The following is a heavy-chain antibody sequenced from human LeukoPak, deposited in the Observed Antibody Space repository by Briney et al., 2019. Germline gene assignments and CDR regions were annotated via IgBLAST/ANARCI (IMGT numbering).Heavy chain of an antibody. Sequence: GASVKVSCKASGYTFTSYYMHWVRQAPGQGLEWMGIINPSGGNTNYAQKFQGRVTMTRDTSTSTVYMELSSLRSEDTAVYYCARGGNTIFGVVIDWGQGTLVTVSS. V-gene: IGHV1-46*01. CDR3: ARGGNTIFGVVID. CDR2: INPSGGNT. CDR1: GYTFTSYY. J-gene: IGHJ4*02. D-gene: IGHD3-3*01.